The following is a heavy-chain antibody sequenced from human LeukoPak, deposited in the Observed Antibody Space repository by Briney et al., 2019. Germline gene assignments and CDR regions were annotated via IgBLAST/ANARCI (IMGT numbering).Heavy chain of an antibody. Sequence: SETLSLTCAVYGGSFSGYYWSWIRQPPWKGLEWIGEINHSGSTNYNPSLKSRVTISVDTSKNQFSLKLSSVTAADTAVYYCARLRAARLTNWFDPWGQGTLVTVSS. V-gene: IGHV4-34*01. CDR2: INHSGST. CDR3: ARLRAARLTNWFDP. J-gene: IGHJ5*02. D-gene: IGHD6-6*01. CDR1: GGSFSGYY.